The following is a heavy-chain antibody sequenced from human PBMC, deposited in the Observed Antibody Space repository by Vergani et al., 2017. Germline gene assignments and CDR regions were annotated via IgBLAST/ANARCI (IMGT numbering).Heavy chain of an antibody. CDR3: ARGRGYCSSTSCYRHYYYYYYMDV. J-gene: IGHJ6*03. CDR2: IYYSGST. Sequence: QLQLQESGPGLVKPSETLSLTCTVSGGSISSSSYYWGWIRQPPGKGLEWIGSIYYSGSTYYNPSLKSRVTISVDRSKNQFSLKLSSVTAADTAVYYCARGRGYCSSTSCYRHYYYYYYMDVWGKGTTVTVSS. V-gene: IGHV4-39*07. CDR1: GGSISSSSYY. D-gene: IGHD2-2*01.